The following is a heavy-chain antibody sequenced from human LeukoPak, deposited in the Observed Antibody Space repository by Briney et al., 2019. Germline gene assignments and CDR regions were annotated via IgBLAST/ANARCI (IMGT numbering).Heavy chain of an antibody. CDR3: ARGGSQFGELKFRRSNWFDP. CDR2: IYHVGGT. D-gene: IGHD3-10*01. Sequence: SENLSLTCNVSGVSIKANSDYWGWLRQPPGKGLEWIGSIYHVGGTYYYPSLKSRVTISIDTSKNQFSLRLTSVTAADTAVYYCARGGSQFGELKFRRSNWFDPWGQGTLVTVSS. CDR1: GVSIKANSDY. J-gene: IGHJ5*02. V-gene: IGHV4-39*01.